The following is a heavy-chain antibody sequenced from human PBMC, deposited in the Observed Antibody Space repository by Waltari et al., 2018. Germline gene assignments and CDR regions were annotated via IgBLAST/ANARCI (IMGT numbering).Heavy chain of an antibody. CDR2: IIPIFGTA. J-gene: IGHJ4*02. CDR3: ARGRDYYGSGSFDY. CDR1: GGTFSSYA. Sequence: QVQLVQSGSEVKKPGSSVKVSCKASGGTFSSYAICWGRQAPGQGLEWMGGIIPIFGTANYAQKFQGRVTITADKSTSTAYMELSSLRSEDTAVYYCARGRDYYGSGSFDYWGQGTLVTVSS. D-gene: IGHD3-10*01. V-gene: IGHV1-69*13.